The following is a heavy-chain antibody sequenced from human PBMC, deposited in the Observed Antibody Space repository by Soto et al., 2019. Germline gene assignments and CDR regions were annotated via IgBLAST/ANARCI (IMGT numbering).Heavy chain of an antibody. J-gene: IGHJ4*02. CDR1: GGFVRSDP. CDR2: IIPVFGSP. CDR3: AKGEGQWELPL. Sequence: QLQLVQSGAEVKKPGSSVKVSCKASGGFVRSDPISWVRQAPGQGPEWIGGIIPVFGSPTYAEKFQGRVTITADGSSRTAYLELTSLKSEDTAVYFCAKGEGQWELPLWGQGTQVTVSS. D-gene: IGHD1-7*01. V-gene: IGHV1-69*01.